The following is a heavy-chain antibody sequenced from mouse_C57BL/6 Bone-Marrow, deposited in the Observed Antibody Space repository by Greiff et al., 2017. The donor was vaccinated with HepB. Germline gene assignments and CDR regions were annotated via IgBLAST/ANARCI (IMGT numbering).Heavy chain of an antibody. J-gene: IGHJ3*01. D-gene: IGHD2-1*01. V-gene: IGHV5-6*01. CDR1: GFTFSSYG. CDR3: ARQGNYWFAY. CDR2: ISSGGSYT. Sequence: EVKVVESGGDLVKPGGSLKLSCAASGFTFSSYGMSWVRQTPDKRLEWVATISSGGSYTYYPDSVKGRFTISRDNAKNTLYQQMSSLKTEDTAMYYCARQGNYWFAYWGQGTLVTVSA.